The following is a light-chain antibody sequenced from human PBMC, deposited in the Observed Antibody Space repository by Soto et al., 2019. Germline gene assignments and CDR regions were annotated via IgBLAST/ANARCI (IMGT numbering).Light chain of an antibody. Sequence: EVMSTQSLCTLSLSTGERATLSCRASQTVRNNYLAWYQQKPGQAPRLLIYDASSRATGIPDRFSGGGSGTDFTLTISRLEPEDFAVYYCQQFSSYPLTFGGGTKVDIK. V-gene: IGKV3-20*01. CDR3: QQFSSYPLT. CDR1: QTVRNNY. J-gene: IGKJ4*01. CDR2: DAS.